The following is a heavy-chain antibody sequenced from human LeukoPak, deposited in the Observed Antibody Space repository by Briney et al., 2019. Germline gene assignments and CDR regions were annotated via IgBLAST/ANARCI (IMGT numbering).Heavy chain of an antibody. CDR3: ARAPARYSSRALPFDY. Sequence: ASVKVSCKASGYTFTSYYMHWVRQAPGQGLEWMGIINPSGGSTRYAQKFQGRVTMTRDTSTSTVYMELSSLRSEDTAVYYCARAPARYSSRALPFDYWGQGTLVTVSS. J-gene: IGHJ4*02. CDR2: INPSGGST. V-gene: IGHV1-46*01. D-gene: IGHD6-13*01. CDR1: GYTFTSYY.